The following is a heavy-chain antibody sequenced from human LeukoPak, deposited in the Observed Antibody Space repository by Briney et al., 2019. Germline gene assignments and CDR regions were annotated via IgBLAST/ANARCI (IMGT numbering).Heavy chain of an antibody. V-gene: IGHV1-46*01. D-gene: IGHD4-23*01. J-gene: IGHJ4*02. CDR2: INPSGGST. Sequence: ASVKVSCKASGYTFTSYYMHWVRQAPGQGLEWMGIINPSGGSTSYTQKFQGRVTMTRDTSTSTVYMELSSLRSEDTAVYYCARDGGDYGGNSALGFDYWGQGTLVTVSS. CDR1: GYTFTSYY. CDR3: ARDGGDYGGNSALGFDY.